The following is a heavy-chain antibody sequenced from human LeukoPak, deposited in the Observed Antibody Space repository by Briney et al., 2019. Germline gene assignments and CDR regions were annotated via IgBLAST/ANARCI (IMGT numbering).Heavy chain of an antibody. D-gene: IGHD3-3*01. V-gene: IGHV1-2*02. CDR1: GYTFTGYY. Sequence: ASVKVSCKASGYTFTGYYMHWVRQAPGQGLEWMGWIKPNSGGTNYAQKFQGRVTMTRDTSISTAYMELSRLRSDDTAVYYCARVKEERFLEWLSIDYWGQGTLVTVSS. CDR3: ARVKEERFLEWLSIDY. CDR2: IKPNSGGT. J-gene: IGHJ4*02.